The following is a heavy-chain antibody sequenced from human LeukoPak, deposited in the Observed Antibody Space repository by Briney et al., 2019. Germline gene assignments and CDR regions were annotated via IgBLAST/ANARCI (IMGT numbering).Heavy chain of an antibody. CDR1: GGSISSGTYY. D-gene: IGHD3-22*01. V-gene: IGHV4-39*07. J-gene: IGHJ4*02. Sequence: SETLSLTCTVSGGSISSGTYYWAWIRQPPGKGLEWIGTIYHSGSTYYNPSLKSRVTISVDTSKNQFSLKLTSVTAADTAVYYCAGSGVGGYRIDYWGQGTLVTVSS. CDR2: IYHSGST. CDR3: AGSGVGGYRIDY.